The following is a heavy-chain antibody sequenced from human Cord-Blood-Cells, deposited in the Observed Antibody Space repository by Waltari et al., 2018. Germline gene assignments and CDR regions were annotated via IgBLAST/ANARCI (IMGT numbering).Heavy chain of an antibody. V-gene: IGHV3-23*01. D-gene: IGHD1-1*01. J-gene: IGHJ2*01. CDR2: ISGSGGST. CDR3: ATTGTGGNWYFDL. CDR1: GFTFSRYA. Sequence: EVQLLESGGGLVQPGGSLRLSCAASGFTFSRYAMSWVRQAPGKGLEWVSAISGSGGSTYYADSVKGRFTISRDNSKNTLYLQMNSLRAEDTAVYYCATTGTGGNWYFDLWGRGTLVTVSS.